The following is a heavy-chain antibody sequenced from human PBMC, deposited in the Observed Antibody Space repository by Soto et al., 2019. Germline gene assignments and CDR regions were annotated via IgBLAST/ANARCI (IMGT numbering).Heavy chain of an antibody. CDR1: GFTFTSSA. CDR3: AAERIAAAGDYFDY. CDR2: IVVGSGNT. V-gene: IGHV1-58*01. D-gene: IGHD6-13*01. Sequence: ASVKVSCKASGFTFTSSAVQWVRQARGQRLEWIGWIVVGSGNTNYAQKFQERVTITRGMSTSTAYMELSSLRSEDTAVYYCAAERIAAAGDYFDYWGQGTLVTVSS. J-gene: IGHJ4*02.